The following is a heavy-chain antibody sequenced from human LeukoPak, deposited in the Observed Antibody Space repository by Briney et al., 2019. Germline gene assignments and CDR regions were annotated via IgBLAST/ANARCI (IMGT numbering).Heavy chain of an antibody. Sequence: GGSLRLSCAASGFTFSSYWMHWVRQAPGKGLVWVSRINTDGSNTGYTDSVKGRFTISRDNAKNTVYLQINSLRAEDTALYYCARAMLDSSGRDYWGQGTLVTVSS. CDR2: INTDGSNT. CDR3: ARAMLDSSGRDY. V-gene: IGHV3-74*01. J-gene: IGHJ4*02. CDR1: GFTFSSYW. D-gene: IGHD3-22*01.